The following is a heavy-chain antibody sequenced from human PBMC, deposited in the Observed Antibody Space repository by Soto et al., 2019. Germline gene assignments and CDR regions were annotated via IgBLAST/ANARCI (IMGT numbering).Heavy chain of an antibody. CDR2: IYWDDDK. CDR1: GFSLTTSGVG. Sequence: QITLKESGPPVVKPTETLTLTCTFSGFSLTTSGVGVGWVRQSPGKAPEWLALIYWDDDKRYSTSLNSRLNITKDTSKNQVVLTMANVDPVDTATYYCAHRVLRTVFGLVTTTAIYFDFWGPGTPVVVSS. CDR3: AHRVLRTVFGLVTTTAIYFDF. D-gene: IGHD3-3*01. J-gene: IGHJ4*02. V-gene: IGHV2-5*02.